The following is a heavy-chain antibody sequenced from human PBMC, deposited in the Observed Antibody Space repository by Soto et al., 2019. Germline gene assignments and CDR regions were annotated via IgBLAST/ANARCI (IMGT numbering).Heavy chain of an antibody. Sequence: ASVKVSCKACGYTFTSYAMHWVRQAPGQRLEWMGWINAGNGNTKYSQKFQGRVTITRDTSASTAYMELSSLRSEDTAVYYCARPLWSGYYTNYYGMDVWGQGTTVTVSS. CDR1: GYTFTSYA. CDR2: INAGNGNT. CDR3: ARPLWSGYYTNYYGMDV. J-gene: IGHJ6*02. V-gene: IGHV1-3*01. D-gene: IGHD3-3*01.